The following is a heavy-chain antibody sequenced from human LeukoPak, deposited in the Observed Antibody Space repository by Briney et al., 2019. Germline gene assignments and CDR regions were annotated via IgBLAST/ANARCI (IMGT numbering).Heavy chain of an antibody. D-gene: IGHD6-19*01. J-gene: IGHJ4*02. Sequence: ASVKVSCKASGYTFTGYYMHRVRQAPGQGLEWMGWINPNSGGTNYARNFQGRVIMTRDTSISTAYMELSRLISDDTAVYYCAREPSYGWSLGYWGQGTLVTVSS. CDR2: INPNSGGT. CDR3: AREPSYGWSLGY. V-gene: IGHV1-2*02. CDR1: GYTFTGYY.